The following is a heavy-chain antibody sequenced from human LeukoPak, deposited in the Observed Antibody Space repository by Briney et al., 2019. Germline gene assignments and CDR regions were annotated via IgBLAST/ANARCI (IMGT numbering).Heavy chain of an antibody. D-gene: IGHD4-11*01. Sequence: GGSLRLSCATSGFTFSSYGMHWVRQAPGKGLEWVALTRYDGREEIYADSVRGRFTISRDISKKVVYLQMTSLRVEDTAVYYCAKDPSGNYGAWRDWGQGTLATISS. CDR2: TRYDGREE. V-gene: IGHV3-30*02. CDR3: AKDPSGNYGAWRD. CDR1: GFTFSSYG. J-gene: IGHJ4*02.